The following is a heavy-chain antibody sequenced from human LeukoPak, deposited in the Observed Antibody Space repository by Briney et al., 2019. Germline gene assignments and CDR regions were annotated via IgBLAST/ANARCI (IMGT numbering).Heavy chain of an antibody. CDR1: GFTFRSYG. CDR2: IWNDGSNK. CDR3: ARDPDHKTYGMDV. V-gene: IGHV3-33*01. D-gene: IGHD1-14*01. Sequence: PGGSLRLSCAASGFTFRSYGMHWVRQAPGKGQEWVAVIWNDGSNKNYADSVKGRFTISRDNSKNTLYLQMNGLRAEDTALYYCARDPDHKTYGMDVWGQGTTVTVSS. J-gene: IGHJ6*02.